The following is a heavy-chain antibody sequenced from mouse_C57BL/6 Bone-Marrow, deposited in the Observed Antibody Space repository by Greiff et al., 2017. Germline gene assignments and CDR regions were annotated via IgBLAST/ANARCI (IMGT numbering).Heavy chain of an antibody. J-gene: IGHJ2*01. CDR2: INPNNGGT. D-gene: IGHD1-1*01. CDR1: GYTFTDYY. Sequence: EVQLQQSGPELVKPGASVKISCKASGYTFTDYYMNWVKRSHGKSLEWIGDINPNNGGTSYNQKLKGKATLTVDKSSSTAYMELRSLTSEDSAVYYCARDYYGSSWYFDYWGQGTILTVSS. V-gene: IGHV1-26*01. CDR3: ARDYYGSSWYFDY.